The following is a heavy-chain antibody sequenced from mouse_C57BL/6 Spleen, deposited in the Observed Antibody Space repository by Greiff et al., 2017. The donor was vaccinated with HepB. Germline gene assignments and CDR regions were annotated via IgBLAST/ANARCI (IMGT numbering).Heavy chain of an antibody. J-gene: IGHJ4*01. Sequence: VQLQQSGAELAKPGASVKLSCKASGYTFTSYWMHWVKQRPGQGLEWIGYINPSSGYTKYNQKFKDKATLTADKSSSTAYMQLISLTYEDSAVYYCASYYGSIWDAMDYWGQGTSVTVSS. CDR3: ASYYGSIWDAMDY. D-gene: IGHD1-1*01. CDR2: INPSSGYT. CDR1: GYTFTSYW. V-gene: IGHV1-7*01.